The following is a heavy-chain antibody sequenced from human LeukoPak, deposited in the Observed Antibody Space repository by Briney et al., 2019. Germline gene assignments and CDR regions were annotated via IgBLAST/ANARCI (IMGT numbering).Heavy chain of an antibody. D-gene: IGHD2-15*01. V-gene: IGHV3-11*01. Sequence: KPGGSLRLSCAASGFTFSDYYMSWIRQAPGKGLEWVSYISSSGSTIYYADSVKGRFTISRDNAKNSLYLQMNSLRAEDTAVYYCAKETKRVVVAATYFDYWGQGTLVTVSS. CDR3: AKETKRVVVAATYFDY. CDR1: GFTFSDYY. CDR2: ISSSGSTI. J-gene: IGHJ4*02.